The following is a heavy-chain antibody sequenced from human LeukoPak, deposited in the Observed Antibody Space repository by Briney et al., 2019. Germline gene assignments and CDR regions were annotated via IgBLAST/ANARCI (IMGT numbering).Heavy chain of an antibody. CDR1: GFTFSTYS. V-gene: IGHV3-21*01. CDR3: ARDHSNLNYYDSYFDY. J-gene: IGHJ4*02. CDR2: ISSSSSYI. Sequence: PGGSLRHSCAASGFTFSTYSMNWVRQAPGKGLEWVSSISSSSSYIYYAGSVKGRFTISRDNAKNSLYLQMNSLRAEDTAVYYCARDHSNLNYYDSYFDYWGQGTLVTVSS. D-gene: IGHD3-22*01.